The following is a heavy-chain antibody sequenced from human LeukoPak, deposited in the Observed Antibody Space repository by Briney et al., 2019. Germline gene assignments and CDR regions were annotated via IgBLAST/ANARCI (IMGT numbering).Heavy chain of an antibody. CDR2: IIPIFGTA. Sequence: GSAVKVSCKASGGTFSSYAISWVRQAPGQGLEWVGEIIPIFGTANYAQKLQGRVTITADESTSTDYMELSSLRSEDTAVYYCARDSPQLAGYSYDLDYWGQGTLVPVSS. V-gene: IGHV1-69*01. CDR1: GGTFSSYA. CDR3: ARDSPQLAGYSYDLDY. D-gene: IGHD5-18*01. J-gene: IGHJ4*02.